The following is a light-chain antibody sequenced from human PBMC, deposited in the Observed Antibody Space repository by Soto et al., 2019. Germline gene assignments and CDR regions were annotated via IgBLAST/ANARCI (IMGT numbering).Light chain of an antibody. J-gene: IGLJ1*01. CDR3: ISYTSSNTRYV. CDR1: RSDIGGYNY. Sequence: QSALTQPASLSGSPGQSSTISCTGTRSDIGGYNYVSWYQQHPGKAPKLMIYEVSNRPSGVSNRFSGSKSGNTASLPISGLQAEDEADYYCISYTSSNTRYVFGTGTKVNVL. V-gene: IGLV2-14*01. CDR2: EVS.